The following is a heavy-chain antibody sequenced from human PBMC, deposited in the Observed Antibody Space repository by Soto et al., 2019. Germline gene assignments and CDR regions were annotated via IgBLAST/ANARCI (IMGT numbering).Heavy chain of an antibody. Sequence: SETLSLTCAVYGGSFSGYYWSWIRQPPGKGLEWIGEINHSGSTNYNPSLKSRVTISVDTSKNQFSLKLSSVTAADTAVYYCARGPRSRDGYNPWYFDYWGRGNLVTVSS. CDR1: GGSFSGYY. D-gene: IGHD5-12*01. J-gene: IGHJ4*02. CDR3: ARGPRSRDGYNPWYFDY. V-gene: IGHV4-34*01. CDR2: INHSGST.